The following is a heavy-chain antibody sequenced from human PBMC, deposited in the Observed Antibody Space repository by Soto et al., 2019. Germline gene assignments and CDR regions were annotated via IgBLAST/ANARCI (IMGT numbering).Heavy chain of an antibody. J-gene: IGHJ6*02. CDR3: ASMLMVRGVMDV. V-gene: IGHV1-3*01. CDR2: ISAGNGNT. D-gene: IGHD3-10*01. Sequence: ASVKVSCKASGYTFTSYAMRWVRQAPGQRLEWMGWISAGNGNTNYSQKFQGRVTITTDTSTSTAYMELRSLRSDDTAVYYCASMLMVRGVMDVWGQGTTVTVSS. CDR1: GYTFTSYA.